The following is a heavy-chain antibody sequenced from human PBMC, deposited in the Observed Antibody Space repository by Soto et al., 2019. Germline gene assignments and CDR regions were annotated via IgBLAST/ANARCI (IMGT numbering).Heavy chain of an antibody. J-gene: IGHJ4*02. V-gene: IGHV4-59*01. CDR1: GGSISSYY. D-gene: IGHD2-2*01. CDR2: IYYSGST. Sequence: QVQLQESGPGLVKPSEPLSLPCTVSGGSISSYYWSWIRQPPGKGLEWIGYIYYSGSTNYNPSLKSRVTISVDTSKNQFSLKLSSVTAADTAVYYCARTDCSSTSCYDYWGQGTLVTVSS. CDR3: ARTDCSSTSCYDY.